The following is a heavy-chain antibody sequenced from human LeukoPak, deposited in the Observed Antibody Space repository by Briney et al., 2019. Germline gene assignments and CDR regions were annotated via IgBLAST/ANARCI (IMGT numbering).Heavy chain of an antibody. CDR1: GDSVSSNSAA. Sequence: SQTLSLTCAISGDSVSSNSAAWSWIRQSPSRGLEWLGRTYYRSKWYNDYAVSVKSRITINPDTSKNQFSLQLNSVTPEDTAVYYCARSPTTVTTLFDYWGQGTLVTVSS. CDR3: ARSPTTVTTLFDY. D-gene: IGHD4-17*01. V-gene: IGHV6-1*01. J-gene: IGHJ4*02. CDR2: TYYRSKWYN.